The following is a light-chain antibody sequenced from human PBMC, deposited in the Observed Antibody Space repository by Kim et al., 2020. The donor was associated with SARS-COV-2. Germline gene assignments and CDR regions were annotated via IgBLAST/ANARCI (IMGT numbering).Light chain of an antibody. CDR2: RNS. V-gene: IGLV1-47*01. Sequence: QSVLTQPPSAAGTPGQTVTIVCSGTASNIGTNYVYWYQQVPGAAPKLLIYRNSLRPSGVPGRFSGSRSGTSASLAISGLRFEDEADYYCATWDDSLGSSDVFGMGTKVTVL. CDR1: ASNIGTNY. J-gene: IGLJ1*01. CDR3: ATWDDSLGSSDV.